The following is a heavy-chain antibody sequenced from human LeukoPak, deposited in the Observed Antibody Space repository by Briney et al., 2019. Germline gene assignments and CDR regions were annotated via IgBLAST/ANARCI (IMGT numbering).Heavy chain of an antibody. J-gene: IGHJ3*02. V-gene: IGHV3-23*01. D-gene: IGHD3-22*01. Sequence: GGSLRLSCAASGFTFSSYAMSWVRQAPGKGLEWVSAISGSGGSTYYADSVKGRFTISRDNSKNTLYLQMNSLRAEDTAVYYCAKRATMIVVVRASYLDIWGQGTMVTVSS. CDR3: AKRATMIVVVRASYLDI. CDR1: GFTFSSYA. CDR2: ISGSGGST.